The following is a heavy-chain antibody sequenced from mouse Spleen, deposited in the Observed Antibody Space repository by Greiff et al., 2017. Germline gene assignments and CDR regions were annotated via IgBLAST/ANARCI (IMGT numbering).Heavy chain of an antibody. CDR2: ISSGSSTI. J-gene: IGHJ1*01. D-gene: IGHD1-1*01. CDR1: GFTFSDYG. Sequence: EVQGVESGGGLVKPGGSLKLSCAASGFTFSDYGMHWVRQAPEKGLEWVAYISSGSSTIYYADTVKGRFTISRDNAKNTLFLQMTSLRSEDTAMYYCARNAYYGSSSYFDVWGAGTTVTVSS. V-gene: IGHV5-17*01. CDR3: ARNAYYGSSSYFDV.